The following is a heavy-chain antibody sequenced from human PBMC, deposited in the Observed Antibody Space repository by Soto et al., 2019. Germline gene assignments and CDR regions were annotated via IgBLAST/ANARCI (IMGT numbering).Heavy chain of an antibody. CDR2: IYYSGST. V-gene: IGHV4-39*01. J-gene: IGHJ4*02. Sequence: PSETLSLTCTVSGGSISSSSYYWGWIRQPPGKGLEWIGSIYYSGSTYYNPSLKSRVTISVDTSKNQFSLKLSSVTAADTAVYYCARHEIQLLVDYWGQGTLVTVSS. CDR1: GGSISSSSYY. CDR3: ARHEIQLLVDY. D-gene: IGHD5-18*01.